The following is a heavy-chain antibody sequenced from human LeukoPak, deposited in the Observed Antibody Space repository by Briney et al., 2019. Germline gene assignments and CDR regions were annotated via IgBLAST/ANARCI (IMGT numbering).Heavy chain of an antibody. D-gene: IGHD6-19*01. Sequence: SETLSLTCAVYGGSFSGYYWSWIRQPPGKGLEWIGEINHSGSTNYNPSLKSRVTISVDTSKNQFSLKLSSVTAADTAVYYCARGDSLAVAPGHWGQGTLVTVSS. J-gene: IGHJ4*02. CDR1: GGSFSGYY. CDR3: ARGDSLAVAPGH. V-gene: IGHV4-34*01. CDR2: INHSGST.